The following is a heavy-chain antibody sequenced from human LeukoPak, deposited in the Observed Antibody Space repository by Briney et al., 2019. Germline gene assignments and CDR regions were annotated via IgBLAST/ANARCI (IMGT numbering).Heavy chain of an antibody. J-gene: IGHJ4*02. CDR1: SGSFSGYY. V-gene: IGHV4-34*01. CDR2: INHSVGT. D-gene: IGHD3-22*01. CDR3: ARVVTYYYDPANDY. Sequence: SETLSLTCSVYSGSFSGYYWSWIRQPPGKGLEWIGEINHSVGTNYNPSLKSRVTISVDTSKTAADTAVYYCARVVTYYYDPANDYWGQGTLVTVSS.